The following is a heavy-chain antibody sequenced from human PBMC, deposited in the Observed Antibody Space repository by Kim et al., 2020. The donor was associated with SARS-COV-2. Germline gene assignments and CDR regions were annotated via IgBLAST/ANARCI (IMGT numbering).Heavy chain of an antibody. D-gene: IGHD3-22*01. CDR2: LDRDGSRT. CDR3: ARAEYHSGAYSKIDY. Sequence: GGSLRLSCVASGFSFNNYLMHWVRQAPGKGLVWVSRLDRDGSRTIYADSVKGRFTISRDNAKSTLYLEMNSLGAEDTALYYCARAEYHSGAYSKIDYWGQGTLVTVSS. V-gene: IGHV3-74*01. CDR1: GFSFNNYL. J-gene: IGHJ4*02.